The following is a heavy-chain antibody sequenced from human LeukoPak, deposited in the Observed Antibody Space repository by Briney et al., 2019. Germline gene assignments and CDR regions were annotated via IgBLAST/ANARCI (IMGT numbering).Heavy chain of an antibody. V-gene: IGHV4-4*02. CDR1: GGSISSSNW. Sequence: PSETLSLTCAVSGGSISSSNWWSWARQPPGKGLEWSGEIYHSGSTNYNPSLKSRVTISVDTSKNQFSLQLSSVTAADTAVYYCAREIKQWLGGYFDYWGQGTLVTVSS. J-gene: IGHJ4*02. CDR3: AREIKQWLGGYFDY. D-gene: IGHD6-19*01. CDR2: IYHSGST.